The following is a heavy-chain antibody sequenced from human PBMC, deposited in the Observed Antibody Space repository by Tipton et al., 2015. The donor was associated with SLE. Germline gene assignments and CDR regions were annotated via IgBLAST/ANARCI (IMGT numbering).Heavy chain of an antibody. J-gene: IGHJ4*02. V-gene: IGHV3-23*01. Sequence: SLRLSCAASGFTFSSYAMSWVRQAPGKGLEWVSTISGSGGSTYYADSVKGRFTISRDNSKTTVYLQMNSLRADDTAVYYCVRGEAVTDYWGQGTLVTVSS. CDR3: VRGEAVTDY. D-gene: IGHD6-19*01. CDR1: GFTFSSYA. CDR2: ISGSGGST.